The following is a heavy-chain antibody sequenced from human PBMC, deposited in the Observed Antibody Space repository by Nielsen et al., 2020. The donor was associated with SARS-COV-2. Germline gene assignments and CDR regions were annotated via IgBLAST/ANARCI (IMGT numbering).Heavy chain of an antibody. Sequence: SETLSLTCTVSGGSISTYYWSWIRQPPGKGLEWIGYIYYSGSTNYNPSLKSRVTISVDTSKNQFSLKLTSVTAADTAVYYCASASTTVIKSAWVYWGQGTLVTVSS. CDR1: GGSISTYY. V-gene: IGHV4-59*08. CDR3: ASASTTVIKSAWVY. J-gene: IGHJ4*02. D-gene: IGHD4-23*01. CDR2: IYYSGST.